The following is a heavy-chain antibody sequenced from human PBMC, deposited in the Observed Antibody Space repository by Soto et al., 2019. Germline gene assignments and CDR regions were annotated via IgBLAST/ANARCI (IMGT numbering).Heavy chain of an antibody. CDR3: ARSGDSFGFTDY. CDR2: VFYKGNT. V-gene: IGHV4-59*01. D-gene: IGHD5-18*01. CDR1: GGSITGYY. J-gene: IGHJ4*02. Sequence: QVQLQESGPGLVKPSETLSLTCTVSGGSITGYYWTWIRQPPGKGLEWIGYVFYKGNTNYNPSLKSRVTISVDTSATQFSLRLSSVTAADTALYYCARSGDSFGFTDYWGQGTLVTVSS.